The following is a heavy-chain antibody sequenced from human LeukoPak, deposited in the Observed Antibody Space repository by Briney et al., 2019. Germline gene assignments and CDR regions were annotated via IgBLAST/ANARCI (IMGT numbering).Heavy chain of an antibody. CDR3: ARSSTDGDWFDP. Sequence: GSVKVSCKASGYTFTGYYMHWVRQAPGQGLEWMGWINPNNGGTNYAQKFQGRVTMTRDTSISTAYMELSRLRSDDTAVYYCARSSTDGDWFDPWGQGTLVTVSS. V-gene: IGHV1-2*02. J-gene: IGHJ5*02. CDR1: GYTFTGYY. CDR2: INPNNGGT. D-gene: IGHD4-17*01.